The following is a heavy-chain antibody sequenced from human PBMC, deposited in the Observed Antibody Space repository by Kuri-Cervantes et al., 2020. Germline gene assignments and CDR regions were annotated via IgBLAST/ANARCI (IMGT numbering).Heavy chain of an antibody. D-gene: IGHD2-15*01. J-gene: IGHJ5*02. V-gene: IGHV3-48*03. Sequence: LSLTCAASGFTFRSYEMNWVRQAPGKGLEWVSYISSSGSTKYYADSVKGRFTISRDNAENSLYLQMNSLRAEDTAVYYCARERGMSGGSYPYHWFDPWGQGTLVTVSS. CDR3: ARERGMSGGSYPYHWFDP. CDR1: GFTFRSYE. CDR2: ISSSGSTK.